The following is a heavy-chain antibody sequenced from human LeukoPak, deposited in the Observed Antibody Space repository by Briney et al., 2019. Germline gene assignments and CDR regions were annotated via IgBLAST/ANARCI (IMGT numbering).Heavy chain of an antibody. Sequence: ASVKVSCKASGYTFTDYYIHWVRQAPGQGLEWMGWINPNSGGTNYAQKFQGRVSMTRDTSISTAYMELSRLRSDDTAVYYCARDLGYTSSCWGQGTLVTVSS. CDR3: ARDLGYTSSC. CDR2: INPNSGGT. V-gene: IGHV1-2*02. D-gene: IGHD6-13*01. CDR1: GYTFTDYY. J-gene: IGHJ4*02.